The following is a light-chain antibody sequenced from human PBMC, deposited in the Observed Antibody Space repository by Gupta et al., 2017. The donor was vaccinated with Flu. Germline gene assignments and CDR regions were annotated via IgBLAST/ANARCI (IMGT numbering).Light chain of an antibody. J-gene: IGLJ3*02. Sequence: QSVLTQPPSVSAAPGQKVTISCSGSSSNIGDNYLSWYKKVPGTAPKLLIYEDNRRLSGIPERFSGAKYGTSATMSTTGLQTGDEADYYWDTWDSSMSVGVFGGGTKLTVL. CDR1: SSNIGDNY. V-gene: IGLV1-51*02. CDR3: DTWDSSMSVGV. CDR2: EDN.